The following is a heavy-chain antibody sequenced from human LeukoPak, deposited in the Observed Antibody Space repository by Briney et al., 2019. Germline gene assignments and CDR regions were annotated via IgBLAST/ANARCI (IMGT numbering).Heavy chain of an antibody. CDR1: GFTFSSYA. J-gene: IGHJ4*02. Sequence: GSLRLSCAASGFTFSSYAMSWIRQPPGKGLEWIGSIYYSGSTYYNPSLKSRVTIPVDTSKNQFSLKLSSVTAADTAVYYCASGFWSDYWGQGTLVTVSS. D-gene: IGHD3-3*01. CDR3: ASGFWSDY. CDR2: IYYSGST. V-gene: IGHV4-39*01.